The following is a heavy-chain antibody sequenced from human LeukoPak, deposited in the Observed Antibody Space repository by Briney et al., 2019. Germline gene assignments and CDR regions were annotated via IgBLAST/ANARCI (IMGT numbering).Heavy chain of an antibody. CDR1: GYSISSGYY. CDR2: IYHSGST. CDR3: ARVQYSSSSGYGYYYYYYMDV. J-gene: IGHJ6*03. Sequence: SGTLSLTCAVSGYSISSGYYWGWIRQPPGKGLEWIGSIYHSGSTYYNPSLKSRVTISVDTSKNQFSLKLSSVTAADTAVYYCARVQYSSSSGYGYYYYYYMDVWGKGTTVTVSS. V-gene: IGHV4-38-2*01. D-gene: IGHD6-6*01.